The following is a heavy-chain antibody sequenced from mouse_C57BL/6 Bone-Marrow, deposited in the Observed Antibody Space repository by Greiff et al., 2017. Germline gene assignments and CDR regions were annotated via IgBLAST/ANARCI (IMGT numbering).Heavy chain of an antibody. Sequence: EVKLMESGPGLVKPSQSLSLTCSVTGYSITSGYYWNWIRPFPGNKLEWMGYISYDGSNNSNPSLKNRISITRDTSKNQFFLKLNSVTTEDTATEYCASEWLLRWYFDVWGTGTTVTVSS. V-gene: IGHV3-6*01. J-gene: IGHJ1*03. CDR1: GYSITSGYY. CDR2: ISYDGSN. CDR3: ASEWLLRWYFDV. D-gene: IGHD2-3*01.